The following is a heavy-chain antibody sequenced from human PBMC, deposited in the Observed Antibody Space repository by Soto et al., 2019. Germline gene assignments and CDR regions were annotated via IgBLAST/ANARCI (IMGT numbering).Heavy chain of an antibody. D-gene: IGHD3-9*01. Sequence: SVKVSCKASGYTFTSYGISWVRQAPGQGLEWMGRIIPILGIANYAQKFQGRVTITADKSTSTAYMELSSLRSEDTAVYYCAQSRGPDYDILTGPFDYWGQGTLVTVSS. CDR1: GYTFTSYG. V-gene: IGHV1-69*04. CDR3: AQSRGPDYDILTGPFDY. CDR2: IIPILGIA. J-gene: IGHJ4*02.